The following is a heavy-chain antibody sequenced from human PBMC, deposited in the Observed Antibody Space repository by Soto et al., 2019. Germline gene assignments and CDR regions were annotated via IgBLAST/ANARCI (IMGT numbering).Heavy chain of an antibody. V-gene: IGHV3-48*01. CDR2: IGIGSSTK. Sequence: PGGSLRLSCAASGFTFRNYGMNWVRQAPGKGLEWVSYIGIGSSTKYYADSVKGRFTISRDNAKNSLYLQMNSLRAEDTAVYYCVRELGSSSWYPFDPWGQGTLVTVSS. D-gene: IGHD6-13*01. CDR3: VRELGSSSWYPFDP. CDR1: GFTFRNYG. J-gene: IGHJ5*02.